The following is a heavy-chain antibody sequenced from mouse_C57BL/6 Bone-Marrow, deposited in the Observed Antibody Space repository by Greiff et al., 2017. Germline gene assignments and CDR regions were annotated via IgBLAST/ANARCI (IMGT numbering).Heavy chain of an antibody. J-gene: IGHJ4*01. D-gene: IGHD1-1*01. CDR3: ARTFITTVVAGGYYAMDY. CDR1: GYTFTSYW. V-gene: IGHV1-69*01. Sequence: VQLQQPGAELVMPGASVKLSCKASGYTFTSYWMHWVKQRPGQGLEWIGEIDPSDSYTNYNQKFKGKSTLTVDKSSRTAYMQLSSLTSEDSAVYYCARTFITTVVAGGYYAMDYWGQGTSVTVSS. CDR2: IDPSDSYT.